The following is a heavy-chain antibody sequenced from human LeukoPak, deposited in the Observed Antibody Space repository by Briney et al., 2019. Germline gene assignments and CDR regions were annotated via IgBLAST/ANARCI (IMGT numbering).Heavy chain of an antibody. Sequence: GGSLRLSCAASGFTFSSYEMNWVRQAPGKGLEWVSYISSSGSTIYYADSVKGRFTISRDNAKNSLYLQMNSLRAEDTAVYYCASVDIVTTISGTTFDYWGQGTLVTVSS. CDR1: GFTFSSYE. J-gene: IGHJ4*02. CDR3: ASVDIVTTISGTTFDY. CDR2: ISSSGSTI. V-gene: IGHV3-48*03. D-gene: IGHD5-12*01.